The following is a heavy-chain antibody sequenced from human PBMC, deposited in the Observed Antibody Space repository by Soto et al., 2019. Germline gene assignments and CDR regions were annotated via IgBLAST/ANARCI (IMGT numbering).Heavy chain of an antibody. Sequence: EVQLVESGGGLVQPGGSLRLSCAASGFTVSSNYMNWDRQAPGKGLEWVSIIYGAASTYYADSVKGRFTISRDNSKNTLYLQMNSLRAEDTAVYYCARDGPSRSRYYFDYWGQGTLVTVSS. J-gene: IGHJ4*02. V-gene: IGHV3-66*01. D-gene: IGHD6-13*01. CDR1: GFTVSSNY. CDR2: IYGAAST. CDR3: ARDGPSRSRYYFDY.